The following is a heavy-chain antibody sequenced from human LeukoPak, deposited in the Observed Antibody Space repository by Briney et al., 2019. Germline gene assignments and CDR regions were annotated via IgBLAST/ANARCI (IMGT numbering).Heavy chain of an antibody. CDR1: GFIFSNAW. V-gene: IGHV3-15*01. CDR3: TTTYIVASTRKFGDY. D-gene: IGHD5-12*01. Sequence: GGSLRLSCAASGFIFSNAWMNWVRQAPGKGLEWVGRIKSKTEGGTTDYTAPVKGRFTISRDDSQNTVDLQISSLTAEDTAMYFCTTTYIVASTRKFGDYWGQGTLVVVSS. CDR2: IKSKTEGGTT. J-gene: IGHJ4*02.